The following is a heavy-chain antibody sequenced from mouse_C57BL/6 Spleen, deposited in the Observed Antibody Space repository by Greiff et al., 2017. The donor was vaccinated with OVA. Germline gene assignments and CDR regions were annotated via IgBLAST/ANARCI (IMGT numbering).Heavy chain of an antibody. CDR1: GYTFTSYW. D-gene: IGHD1-1*01. CDR2: IDPSDSYT. Sequence: QVQLQQPGAELVMPGASVKLSCKASGYTFTSYWMHWVKQRPGQGLEWIGEIDPSDSYTNYNQKFKGKSTLTVDKSSSTAYMQLSSLTSEDSAVYYCARSSHYYGSSYAMDYWGQGTSVPVSS. V-gene: IGHV1-69*01. CDR3: ARSSHYYGSSYAMDY. J-gene: IGHJ4*01.